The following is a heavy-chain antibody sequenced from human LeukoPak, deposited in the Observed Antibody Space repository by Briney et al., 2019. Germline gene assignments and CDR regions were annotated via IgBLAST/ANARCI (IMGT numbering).Heavy chain of an antibody. CDR1: GDSVSSNSTA. J-gene: IGHJ4*02. CDR2: TYYRSKWYN. V-gene: IGHV6-1*01. CDR3: ARDDTNWGYFDS. Sequence: SQTLSLTCAISGDSVSSNSTAWNWIRQSPSRGLEWLGRTYYRSKWYNDYAVSVKSRISIKSDTSKNHFSLQLNSVTPEDTAVYYCARDDTNWGYFDSWGQGTLVTVSS. D-gene: IGHD3-16*01.